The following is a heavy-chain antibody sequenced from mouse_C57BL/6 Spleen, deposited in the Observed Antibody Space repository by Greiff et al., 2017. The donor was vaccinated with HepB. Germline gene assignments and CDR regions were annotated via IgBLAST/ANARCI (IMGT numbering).Heavy chain of an antibody. CDR2: IYPGDGDT. CDR3: ARDYVAWFAY. J-gene: IGHJ3*01. D-gene: IGHD1-1*01. V-gene: IGHV1-82*01. Sequence: QVQLKQSGPELVKPGASVKISCKASGYAFSSSWMNWVKQRPGKGLEWIGRIYPGDGDTNYNGKFKGKATLTADKSSSTAYMQISSLTSEDSAVYFCARDYVAWFAYWGQGTLVTVSA. CDR1: GYAFSSSW.